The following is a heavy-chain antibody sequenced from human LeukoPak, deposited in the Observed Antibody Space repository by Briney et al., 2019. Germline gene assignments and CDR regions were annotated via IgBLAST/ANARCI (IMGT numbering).Heavy chain of an antibody. D-gene: IGHD2-2*01. V-gene: IGHV3-53*01. CDR1: GNYW. CDR3: ARDLVVPAAMHGYYYYYYGMDV. J-gene: IGHJ6*02. CDR2: IYSGGST. Sequence: GGSLRLSCAASGNYWMHWVRQAPGKGLVWVSVIYSGGSTYYADSVKGRFTISRDNSKNTLYLQMNSLRAEDTAVYYCARDLVVPAAMHGYYYYYYGMDVWGQGTTVTVSS.